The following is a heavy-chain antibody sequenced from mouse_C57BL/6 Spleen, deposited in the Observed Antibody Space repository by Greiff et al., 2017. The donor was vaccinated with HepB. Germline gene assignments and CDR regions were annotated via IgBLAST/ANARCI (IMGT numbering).Heavy chain of an antibody. CDR2: INPYNGGT. Sequence: EVKLQQSGPVLVKPGASVKMSCKASGYTFTDYYMNWVKQSHGKSLEWIGVINPYNGGTSYNQKFKGKATLTVDKSSSTAYMELNSLTSEDSAVYYCAREEDYSLYFDYWGQGTTLTVSS. V-gene: IGHV1-19*01. CDR3: AREEDYSLYFDY. J-gene: IGHJ2*01. D-gene: IGHD2-12*01. CDR1: GYTFTDYY.